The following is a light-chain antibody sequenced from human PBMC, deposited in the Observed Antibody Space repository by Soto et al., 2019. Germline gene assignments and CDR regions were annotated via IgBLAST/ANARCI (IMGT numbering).Light chain of an antibody. Sequence: DIKMNQSPSTLSASVGDRVTITCRASQSISSWLAWYQQKPGKAPKLLIYDASSLESGVPSRFSGSGSGTDFTLTISCLQSEDFATYYCQQYYSYPRTFGQGTMVDI. CDR2: DAS. CDR3: QQYYSYPRT. J-gene: IGKJ1*01. CDR1: QSISSW. V-gene: IGKV1-5*01.